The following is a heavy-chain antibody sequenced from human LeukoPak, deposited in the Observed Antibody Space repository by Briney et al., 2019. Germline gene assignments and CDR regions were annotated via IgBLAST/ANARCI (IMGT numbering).Heavy chain of an antibody. Sequence: ASVTVSCKASGYTFTGYYMHWVRQAPGQGLEWMGWINPNSGDTGYAQKFQGRVTMTRDTSITTAYMELSRLRSDDTAVYYCARDFVVVVAATPENWFDLWGQGTLVTVSS. CDR1: GYTFTGYY. D-gene: IGHD2-15*01. CDR2: INPNSGDT. V-gene: IGHV1-2*02. J-gene: IGHJ5*02. CDR3: ARDFVVVVAATPENWFDL.